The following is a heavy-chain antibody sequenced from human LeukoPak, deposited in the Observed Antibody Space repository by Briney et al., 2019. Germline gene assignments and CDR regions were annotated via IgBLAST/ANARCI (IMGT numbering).Heavy chain of an antibody. CDR2: ISAYNGNT. V-gene: IGHV1-18*01. CDR3: ATAPGSSGYYPTYYYYMDV. Sequence: ASVKVSCKASGYTFTSYGISWVRQAPGQGLEWMGWISAYNGNTNYAQKLQGRVTMTTDTSTSTAYMELRSLRSEDTAVYYCATAPGSSGYYPTYYYYMDVWGKGTTVTISS. D-gene: IGHD3-22*01. J-gene: IGHJ6*03. CDR1: GYTFTSYG.